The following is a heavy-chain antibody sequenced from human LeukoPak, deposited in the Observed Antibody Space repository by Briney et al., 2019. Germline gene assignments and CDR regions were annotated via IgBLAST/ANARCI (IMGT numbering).Heavy chain of an antibody. Sequence: SVKVSCKASGGTFSSYTISWVRQAPGQGLEWMGRIIPILGIANYAQKFQGRVTITADKSTSTAYMELSSLRSEDTAVYYCASDIVVVPAAFARTNFQHWGQGTLVTVSS. D-gene: IGHD2-2*01. CDR1: GGTFSSYT. J-gene: IGHJ1*01. CDR2: IIPILGIA. CDR3: ASDIVVVPAAFARTNFQH. V-gene: IGHV1-69*02.